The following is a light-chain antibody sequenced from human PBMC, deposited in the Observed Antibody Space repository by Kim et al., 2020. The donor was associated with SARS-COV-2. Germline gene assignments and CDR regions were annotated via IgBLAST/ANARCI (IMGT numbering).Light chain of an antibody. CDR1: QGISNY. V-gene: IGKV1-27*01. J-gene: IGKJ1*01. CDR2: AAS. CDR3: QKYNSDPWT. Sequence: DIQTTQSPFSLSASVGDRVTITCRASQGISNYLAWYQQKRGKVPKLLIYAASTLQSGVPSRFSGSGSGTDFTLTISSLQPEDVATYYCQKYNSDPWTFGQGAKVDIK.